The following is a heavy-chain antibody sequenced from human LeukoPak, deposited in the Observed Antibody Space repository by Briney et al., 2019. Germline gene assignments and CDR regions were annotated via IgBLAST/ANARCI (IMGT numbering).Heavy chain of an antibody. CDR3: ARGGLTASFDY. D-gene: IGHD4/OR15-4a*01. CDR2: INSEGSST. CDR1: GFTFSNSW. J-gene: IGHJ4*02. Sequence: GGSLRLSCAASGFTFSNSWMHWVRQAPGKGPVWVSRINSEGSSTGYADSVKGRFTISRDNAKNTLHLQMNSLRAEDTAVYHCARGGLTASFDYWGPGALVTVSS. V-gene: IGHV3-74*01.